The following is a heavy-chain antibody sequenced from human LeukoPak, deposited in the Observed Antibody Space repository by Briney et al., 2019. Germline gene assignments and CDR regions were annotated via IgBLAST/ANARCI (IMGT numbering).Heavy chain of an antibody. CDR3: ARVNRDYDFWSGYYTGGYYYYYMDV. CDR2: IFYSGST. J-gene: IGHJ6*03. Sequence: SETPSLTCTVSGGSISTSSYYWGWVRQPPGKGLEWIGNIFYSGSTYYNPSLKSRVTISVDTSKNQFSLKLSSVTAADTAVYYCARVNRDYDFWSGYYTGGYYYYYMDVWGKGTTVTVSS. D-gene: IGHD3-3*01. CDR1: GGSISTSSYY. V-gene: IGHV4-39*07.